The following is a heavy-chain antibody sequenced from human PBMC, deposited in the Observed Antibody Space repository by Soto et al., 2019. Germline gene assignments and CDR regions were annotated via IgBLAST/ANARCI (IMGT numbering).Heavy chain of an antibody. CDR1: GYAFTTYG. CDR3: ARGRYGDY. J-gene: IGHJ4*02. D-gene: IGHD1-1*01. Sequence: QVHLVQSGAEVKKPGASVKVSCKGSGYAFTTYGITWVRQAPGQGLEWMGWISAHNGNTNYAQKLQGRVTVTRDTSTSTAYMELRSLGSDDTAVYYCARGRYGDYWGQGDLVTVSS. V-gene: IGHV1-18*01. CDR2: ISAHNGNT.